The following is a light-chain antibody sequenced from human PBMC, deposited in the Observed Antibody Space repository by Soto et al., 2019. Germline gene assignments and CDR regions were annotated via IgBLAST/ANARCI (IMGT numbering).Light chain of an antibody. CDR3: HQYNNWHT. V-gene: IGKV3-15*01. CDR2: GAS. Sequence: EIVMTQSPATLSVSPGERATLSCRASQSVSSNLAWYQQKPGQAPRLLIYGASTRATGVPARFSGTGSGTEFTLTISSLQSEDFAVYYCHQYNNWHTFDQGTKLEIK. CDR1: QSVSSN. J-gene: IGKJ2*01.